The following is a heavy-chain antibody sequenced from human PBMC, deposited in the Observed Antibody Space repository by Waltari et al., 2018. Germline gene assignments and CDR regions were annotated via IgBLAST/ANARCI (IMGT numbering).Heavy chain of an antibody. D-gene: IGHD5-12*01. Sequence: EVQLVQSGAEVQRPGEVLKISCKDSGYSFPSYWIGWVRQMPGKGLEWMGIIYPGDSDTRYSPSCQGQVTISADKSISTAYLQWSSLKASDTAMYYCARPGVEMATINYWGQGTLVTVSS. CDR2: IYPGDSDT. CDR3: ARPGVEMATINY. CDR1: GYSFPSYW. J-gene: IGHJ4*02. V-gene: IGHV5-51*03.